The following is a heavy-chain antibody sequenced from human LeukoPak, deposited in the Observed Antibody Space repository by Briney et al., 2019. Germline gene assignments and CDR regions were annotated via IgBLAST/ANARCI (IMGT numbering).Heavy chain of an antibody. Sequence: GGSLRLSCAASGFTFSSYGMHWVRQAPGKGLEWVAVISYDGSNKYYADSVKGRFTISRDNSKNTLYLQMNSLRAEDTAVYYCANHVAVYYFDYWGQGTLVTVST. CDR3: ANHVAVYYFDY. V-gene: IGHV3-30*18. CDR2: ISYDGSNK. CDR1: GFTFSSYG. D-gene: IGHD5-12*01. J-gene: IGHJ4*02.